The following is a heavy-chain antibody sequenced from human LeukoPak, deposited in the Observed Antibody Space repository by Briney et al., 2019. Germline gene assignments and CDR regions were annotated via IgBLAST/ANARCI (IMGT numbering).Heavy chain of an antibody. Sequence: GGSLRLSCAASGFTFSSYSMNWVRQAPGKGLEWVSAIYAGSTSYADSVKGRFTISRDNSKNTLYLQMNGLRAEDTAVYYCARGRLAGGYSGYDSFDYWGQGTLVTVSS. J-gene: IGHJ4*02. CDR2: IYAGST. CDR1: GFTFSSYS. CDR3: ARGRLAGGYSGYDSFDY. D-gene: IGHD5-12*01. V-gene: IGHV3-53*01.